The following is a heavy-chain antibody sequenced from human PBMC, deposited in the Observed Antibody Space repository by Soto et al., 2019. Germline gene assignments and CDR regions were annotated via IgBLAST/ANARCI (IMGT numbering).Heavy chain of an antibody. J-gene: IGHJ3*01. CDR2: IRGKADSYTT. D-gene: IGHD6-13*01. CDR3: TREAEKAATDDAFDV. Sequence: GGSLRLSCAASGFIFGDSAFHWVRQASGKGLEWVGRIRGKADSYTTSYAASVKGRFTISRDDSENAAYLQMNNLKTEDTALYYCTREAEKAATDDAFDVWGHGTMVTV. CDR1: GFIFGDSA. V-gene: IGHV3-73*01.